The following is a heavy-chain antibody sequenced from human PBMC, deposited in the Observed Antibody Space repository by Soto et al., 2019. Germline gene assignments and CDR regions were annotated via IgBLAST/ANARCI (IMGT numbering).Heavy chain of an antibody. CDR2: MSYSRST. V-gene: IGHV4-39*01. CDR3: ASLWRPPNGGGGYFDY. J-gene: IGHJ4*02. Sequence: QLQLQESGPGLVKPSETLSLTCFVSGGSISSNNYYWGWIRQPPGKGLEWIGSMSYSRSTYYNPSLKSRVTIPVETSKNRFPLKLTSVTAADRAFYYCASLWRPPNGGGGYFDYGGQGPLVPVSS. CDR1: GGSISSNNYY. D-gene: IGHD3-16*01.